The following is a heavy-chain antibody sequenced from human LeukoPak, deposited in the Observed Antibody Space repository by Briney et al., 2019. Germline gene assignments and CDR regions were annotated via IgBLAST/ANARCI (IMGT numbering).Heavy chain of an antibody. CDR2: IRNDGDVI. V-gene: IGHV3-30*02. D-gene: IGHD2-21*01. J-gene: IGHJ4*02. CDR3: AKNLMSIKALIPWDY. CDR1: GFTFTSFG. Sequence: GGSLRLSCAASGFTFTSFGMHWVRQAPGKGLEWVAFIRNDGDVIYYAESVKGRFTISRDNSKNTVYLQLNSLRAEDTAVYYCAKNLMSIKALIPWDYWGQGTLVTVSP.